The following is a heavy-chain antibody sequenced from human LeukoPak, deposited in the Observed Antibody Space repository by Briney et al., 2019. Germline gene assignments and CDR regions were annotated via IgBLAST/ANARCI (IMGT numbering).Heavy chain of an antibody. J-gene: IGHJ4*02. CDR2: INHSGST. CDR3: ARLGDWYYFDS. D-gene: IGHD3/OR15-3a*01. Sequence: SETLSLTCAVYGGSFSGYYWSWIRQPPGKGLEWIGEINHSGSTNYNPSLKSRVTISVDTSKNQFSLKVKSVTAADTAVYYCARLGDWYYFDSWGQGNLVTVSS. V-gene: IGHV4-34*01. CDR1: GGSFSGYY.